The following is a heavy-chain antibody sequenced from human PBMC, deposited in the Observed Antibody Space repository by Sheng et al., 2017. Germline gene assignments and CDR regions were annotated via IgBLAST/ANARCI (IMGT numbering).Heavy chain of an antibody. CDR2: IIPILGIA. J-gene: IGHJ3*02. Sequence: QVQLVQSGAEVKKPGSSVKVSCKASGGTFSSYTISWVRQAPGQGLEWMGRIIPILGIANYAQKFQGRVTITADKSTSTAYMELSSLRSEDTAVYYCAREERKDAFDIWGQGTMVTVSS. V-gene: IGHV1-69*08. CDR1: GGTFSSYT. D-gene: IGHD1-26*01. CDR3: AREERKDAFDI.